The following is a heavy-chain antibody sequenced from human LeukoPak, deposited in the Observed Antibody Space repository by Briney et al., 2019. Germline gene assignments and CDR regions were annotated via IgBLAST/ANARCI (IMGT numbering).Heavy chain of an antibody. CDR2: ISGSGAST. J-gene: IGHJ4*02. CDR3: AKDVGKWESLHFFDY. V-gene: IGHV3-23*01. CDR1: GCTFSTNA. D-gene: IGHD1-26*01. Sequence: GGSLRLSCLTSGCTFSTNAMSWVRQAPGKGLEWISGISGSGASTYYADSVTGRFTISRDNSRNTLYLQMHSLRGDDTAVYYCAKDVGKWESLHFFDYWGQGTLVTVSS.